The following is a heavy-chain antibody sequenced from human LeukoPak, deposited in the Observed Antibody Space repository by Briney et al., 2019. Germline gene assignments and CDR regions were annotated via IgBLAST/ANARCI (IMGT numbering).Heavy chain of an antibody. CDR1: GGSISTSGYY. Sequence: PSETLSLTCTVSGGSISTSGYYWSWIRQHPGKGLEWIGYIYYSGSTYYNSSLKSRVTISVDTSKNQFSLKLSSVTAADTAVYYCARDRSGLTWGQGTLVTVSS. CDR3: ARDRSGLT. CDR2: IYYSGST. J-gene: IGHJ4*02. V-gene: IGHV4-31*03. D-gene: IGHD3-16*02.